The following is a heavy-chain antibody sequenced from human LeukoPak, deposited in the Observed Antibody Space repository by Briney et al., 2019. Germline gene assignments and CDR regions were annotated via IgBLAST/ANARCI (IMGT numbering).Heavy chain of an antibody. V-gene: IGHV4-39*07. Sequence: PSETLSLTCTVSGGYIITSGHYWGWIRQPPGKGLEWIRSVYYTGVTSTNPFFRSRMSISVDTSKNQFSLNLTSVTAADAAVYYCARERSSSGGHNWFDPWGQGTLVTVSS. D-gene: IGHD4-23*01. CDR3: ARERSSSGGHNWFDP. CDR2: VYYTGVT. CDR1: GGYIITSGHY. J-gene: IGHJ5*02.